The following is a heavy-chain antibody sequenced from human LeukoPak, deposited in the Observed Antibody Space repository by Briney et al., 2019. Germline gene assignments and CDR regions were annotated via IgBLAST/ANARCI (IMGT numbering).Heavy chain of an antibody. Sequence: GGSLRLSCAASGFTFSSYAMSWVRQTPGRGLEWVSTISGSGASTYYADSVKGRFTVSRDNSKNTLHLQMKSLRAADTAVYYCAQIPFRSGDYHFDYWGQGTLLTVSS. V-gene: IGHV3-23*01. J-gene: IGHJ4*02. D-gene: IGHD3-3*01. CDR1: GFTFSSYA. CDR2: ISGSGAST. CDR3: AQIPFRSGDYHFDY.